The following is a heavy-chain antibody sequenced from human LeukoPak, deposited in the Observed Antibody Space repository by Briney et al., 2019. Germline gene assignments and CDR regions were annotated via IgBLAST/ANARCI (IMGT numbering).Heavy chain of an antibody. CDR1: GFTFSSYA. CDR3: AKDFRSGDCSGGSCALFDY. J-gene: IGHJ4*02. Sequence: GGSLRLSCAASGFTFSSYAMSWVRQAPGKGLEWVSTISGASTYYADSVQGRFTISRDNSKNTVDLQMNSLRAEDTAVYYCAKDFRSGDCSGGSCALFDYWGQGTLVTVSS. CDR2: ISGAST. V-gene: IGHV3-23*01. D-gene: IGHD2-15*01.